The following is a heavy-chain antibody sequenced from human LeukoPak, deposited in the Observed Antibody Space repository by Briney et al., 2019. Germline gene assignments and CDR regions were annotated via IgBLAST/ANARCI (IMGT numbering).Heavy chain of an antibody. CDR1: GYTFTGYY. V-gene: IGHV1-2*02. D-gene: IGHD6-13*01. CDR2: INPNSGGT. Sequence: ASVKVSCKASGYTFTGYYMHWVRQAPGQGLEWMGWINPNSGGTNYAQKFQGRVTMTRDTSISTAYMELSRLRSDDTAVYYCATGYSSPSMGYYYYYYMDVWGKGTTVTVSS. CDR3: ATGYSSPSMGYYYYYYMDV. J-gene: IGHJ6*03.